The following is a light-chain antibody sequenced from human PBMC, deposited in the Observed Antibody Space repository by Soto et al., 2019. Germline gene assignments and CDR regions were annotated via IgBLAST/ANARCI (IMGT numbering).Light chain of an antibody. V-gene: IGKV1-5*01. Sequence: DIQMNQSPSTLSGYIGDRVTITCRASQSINTWLAWYQRKPGRAPNLLIYDASSLQSGVPSRFSGSGSGTEFTLTISSLQPDDSATYYCQQYESYSWTFGQGSNVAI. J-gene: IGKJ1*01. CDR2: DAS. CDR3: QQYESYSWT. CDR1: QSINTW.